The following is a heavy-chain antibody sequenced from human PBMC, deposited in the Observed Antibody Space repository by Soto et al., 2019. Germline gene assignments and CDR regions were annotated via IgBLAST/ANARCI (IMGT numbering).Heavy chain of an antibody. Sequence: PGGSLRLSCAASGFTFSSFAMHWVRQAPGKGLEWVTVISNDGGNQFYADSVKGRFTISRDNSKSTLNLQMSGLRPEDTAVYYCARGPTLTSVEFWGQGTLVTVSS. CDR1: GFTFSSFA. CDR2: ISNDGGNQ. V-gene: IGHV3-30-3*01. CDR3: ARGPTLTSVEF. J-gene: IGHJ4*02. D-gene: IGHD3-10*01.